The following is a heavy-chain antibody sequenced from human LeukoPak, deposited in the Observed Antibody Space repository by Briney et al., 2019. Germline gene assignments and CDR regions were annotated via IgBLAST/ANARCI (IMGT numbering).Heavy chain of an antibody. CDR2: IYTSGST. J-gene: IGHJ6*03. D-gene: IGHD3-10*01. V-gene: IGHV4-61*02. Sequence: RASETLSLTCTVSGGSISSGTYYWSWVRQPAGKGLEWIGRIYTSGSTNYNPSLKSRVTMSVDTSKNQFSLKLSSVTAADTAVYYCARVAMVRGGWRDYYYMDVWGKGTTVTLSS. CDR1: GGSISSGTYY. CDR3: ARVAMVRGGWRDYYYMDV.